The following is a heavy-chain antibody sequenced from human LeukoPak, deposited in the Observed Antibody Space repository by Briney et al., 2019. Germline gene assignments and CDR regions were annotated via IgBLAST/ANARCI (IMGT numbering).Heavy chain of an antibody. CDR2: ISSSGATI. CDR1: GFTFSTYA. Sequence: PGGSLRLSCAASGFTFSTYAMNWVRQAPGKGLEWVSYISSSGATIFYADSVKGRFTISRDNAKNSLYLQMNSLRAEDTAVYYCAKDSDYYYGSGYHLDYWGQGTLVTVSS. V-gene: IGHV3-48*01. D-gene: IGHD3-10*01. J-gene: IGHJ4*02. CDR3: AKDSDYYYGSGYHLDY.